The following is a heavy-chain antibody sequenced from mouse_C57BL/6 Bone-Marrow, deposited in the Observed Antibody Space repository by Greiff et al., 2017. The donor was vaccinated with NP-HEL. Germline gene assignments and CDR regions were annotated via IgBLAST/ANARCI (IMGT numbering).Heavy chain of an antibody. CDR3: AREEILLPNYFDY. CDR1: GYTFTSYW. Sequence: QVQLKQPGAELVKPGASVKLSCKASGYTFTSYWMHWVKQRPGRGLEWIGRIDPNSGGTKYNEKFKCKATLTVDKPSSTAYMQLSSLTSEDSAVYYCAREEILLPNYFDYWGQGTTLTVSS. V-gene: IGHV1-72*01. J-gene: IGHJ2*01. CDR2: IDPNSGGT.